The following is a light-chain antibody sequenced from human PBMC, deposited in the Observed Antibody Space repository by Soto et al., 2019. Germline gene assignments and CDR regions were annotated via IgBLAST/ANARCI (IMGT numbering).Light chain of an antibody. CDR1: QSVSGNY. CDR2: GAA. Sequence: EIVLTQSPGTLSLSPGERATLSCRASQSVSGNYLAWYQQKPGQTPRLLISGAASRATGSPDRFSGSGSGTDFSLTIIRLEPEDFAVYYCQQYGGSPLVTFGGGTKVEIK. J-gene: IGKJ4*01. V-gene: IGKV3-20*01. CDR3: QQYGGSPLVT.